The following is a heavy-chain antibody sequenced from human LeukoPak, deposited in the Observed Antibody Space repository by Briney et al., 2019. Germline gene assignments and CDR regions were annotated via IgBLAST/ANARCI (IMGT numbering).Heavy chain of an antibody. Sequence: SETLSLTCTVSGGSISSGDYYWSWIRQPPGKGLEWIGYIYYSGSTYYNPSLKSRVTISVDTSKNQFSLKLSSVTAADTAVYYGGRGRGGGYYYDSSGYYLDYWGQGTLVTVSS. D-gene: IGHD3-22*01. CDR2: IYYSGST. J-gene: IGHJ4*02. V-gene: IGHV4-30-4*01. CDR3: GRGRGGGYYYDSSGYYLDY. CDR1: GGSISSGDYY.